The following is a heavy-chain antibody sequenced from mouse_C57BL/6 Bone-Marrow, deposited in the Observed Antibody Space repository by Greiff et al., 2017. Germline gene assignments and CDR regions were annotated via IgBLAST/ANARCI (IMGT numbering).Heavy chain of an antibody. Sequence: QVQLKQPGAELVKPGASVKMSCKASGYTFTSYWITWVKQRPGQGLAWIGVIYPGSGRTNYNEKFKSKATLTVDTSASTAYMQLSSLTSEDSAVYYCARLTYYLDYWGQGTTLTVSS. CDR3: ARLTYYLDY. V-gene: IGHV1-55*01. J-gene: IGHJ2*01. CDR2: IYPGSGRT. D-gene: IGHD4-1*01. CDR1: GYTFTSYW.